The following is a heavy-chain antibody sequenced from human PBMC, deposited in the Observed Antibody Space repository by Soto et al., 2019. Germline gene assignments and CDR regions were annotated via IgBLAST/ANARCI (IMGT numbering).Heavy chain of an antibody. CDR3: ARVVVPAARSYYYYGMDV. D-gene: IGHD2-2*01. J-gene: IGHJ6*02. CDR2: IIPIFGTA. Sequence: SVKVSCKASGGTYSSYAISWVRQAPGQGREWMGGIIPIFGTANYAQKFQGRVTITADESTSTAYMELSSLRSEDTAVYYCARVVVPAARSYYYYGMDVWGQGTTVTVSS. V-gene: IGHV1-69*13. CDR1: GGTYSSYA.